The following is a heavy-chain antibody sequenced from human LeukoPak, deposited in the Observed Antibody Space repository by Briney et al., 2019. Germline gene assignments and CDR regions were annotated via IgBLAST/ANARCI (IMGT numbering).Heavy chain of an antibody. V-gene: IGHV4-31*03. Sequence: SETLSLTCTVSGGSLSRGGDYWTWIRQHPGKGLEWLGNTYYGGSTYYNPSLKSRVTISVDTSKNQFSLKLSSVAAADTAVYYCARGARAGYNLEPFDYWGQGTLVTVSS. D-gene: IGHD5-24*01. J-gene: IGHJ4*02. CDR1: GGSLSRGGDY. CDR3: ARGARAGYNLEPFDY. CDR2: TYYGGST.